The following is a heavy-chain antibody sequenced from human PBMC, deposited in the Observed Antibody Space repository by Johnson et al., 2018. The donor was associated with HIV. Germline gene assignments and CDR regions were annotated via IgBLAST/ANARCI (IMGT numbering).Heavy chain of an antibody. J-gene: IGHJ3*01. D-gene: IGHD2-2*01. CDR2: ISWNRGSI. V-gene: IGHV3-9*01. Sequence: VQLVESGGGLVQPGRSLRLSCAASGFTFDDYAMHWVRQAPGKGLEWVSGISWNRGSIGYADFVKGRLTISRDNPKNTLFLQMNSLRDEDTAVYFCAEGGVGGVPLGVGVGCFCGQGTMVSASS. CDR3: AEGGVGGVPLGVGVGCF. CDR1: GFTFDDYA.